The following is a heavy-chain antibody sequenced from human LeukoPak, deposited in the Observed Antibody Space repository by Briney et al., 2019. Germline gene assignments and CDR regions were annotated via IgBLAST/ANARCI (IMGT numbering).Heavy chain of an antibody. D-gene: IGHD3-22*01. V-gene: IGHV4-61*02. CDR3: ARAEVLPDYYDTSGAFEY. CDR1: GGSITFGGYY. Sequence: SETLSLTCTVSGGSITFGGYYWSRIRQPAGKGLEWIGRVYTSGSTNYNPSLNSRVTISVEMSKNQFSLKLNSVTAADTAVYYCARAEVLPDYYDTSGAFEYWGQGTLVTVSS. CDR2: VYTSGST. J-gene: IGHJ4*02.